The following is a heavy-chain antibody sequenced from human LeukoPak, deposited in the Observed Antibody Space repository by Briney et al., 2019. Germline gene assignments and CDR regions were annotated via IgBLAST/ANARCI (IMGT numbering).Heavy chain of an antibody. CDR3: ARDRRWYQPPQLRDYYYMDV. Sequence: GGSLRLSCAASGFTFDDYAMHWVRQAPGKGLEWVSGISWNSGSIGYADSVKGRFTISRDNAKNSLYLQMNSLRAEDTAVYYCARDRRWYQPPQLRDYYYMDVWGKGTTVTVSS. CDR1: GFTFDDYA. D-gene: IGHD2-2*01. J-gene: IGHJ6*03. CDR2: ISWNSGSI. V-gene: IGHV3-9*01.